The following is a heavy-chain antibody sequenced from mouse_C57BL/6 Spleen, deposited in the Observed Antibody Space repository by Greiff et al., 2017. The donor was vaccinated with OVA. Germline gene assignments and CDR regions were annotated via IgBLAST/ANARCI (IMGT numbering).Heavy chain of an antibody. D-gene: IGHD2-3*01. CDR3: ARGSDDYYFGFDY. Sequence: QVHVKQSGAELARPGASVKLSCKASGYTFTSYGISWVKQRTGQGLEWIGEIYPRSGNTYYNEKFKGKATLTADKSSSTAYMELRSLTSEDSAVYFCARGSDDYYFGFDYWGQGTTLTVSS. J-gene: IGHJ2*01. CDR2: IYPRSGNT. V-gene: IGHV1-81*01. CDR1: GYTFTSYG.